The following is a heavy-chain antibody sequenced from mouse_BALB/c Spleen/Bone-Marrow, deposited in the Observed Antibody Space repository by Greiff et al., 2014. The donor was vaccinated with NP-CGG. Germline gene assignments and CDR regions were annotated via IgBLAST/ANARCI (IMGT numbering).Heavy chain of an antibody. CDR1: GNTFTRYY. CDR2: INLSNGGT. V-gene: IGHV1S81*02. D-gene: IGHD1-1*01. Sequence: QVQLKESGAELVKPGASVKLSYKASGNTFTRYYMYWIKQRPGQGLEWIGEINLSNGGTHFNEKFKSKATLTVDKSSSTAYMQLSSLTSEDSAVYYCTRSNYGYWYFDVWGAGTTVTVSS. CDR3: TRSNYGYWYFDV. J-gene: IGHJ1*01.